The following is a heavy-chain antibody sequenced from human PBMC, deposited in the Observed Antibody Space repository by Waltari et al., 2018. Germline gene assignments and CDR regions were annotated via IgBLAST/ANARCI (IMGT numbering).Heavy chain of an antibody. CDR3: ARELVVVRGVHHFYYGMDV. Sequence: QLHLQESGPGLVKPSETLSLTCTVSGDPTHSHSWRWVPQSPTKELEWIGFIAHNGTTKYNPSLRSRVMVSVDTSKNQIFLTLTSVTAADTAVYYCARELVVVRGVHHFYYGMDVWGQGTTVIVSS. J-gene: IGHJ6*02. D-gene: IGHD2-15*01. CDR1: GDPTHSHS. V-gene: IGHV4-59*11. CDR2: IAHNGTT.